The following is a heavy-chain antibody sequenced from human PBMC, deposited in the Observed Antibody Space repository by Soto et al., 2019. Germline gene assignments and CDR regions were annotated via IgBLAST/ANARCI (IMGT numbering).Heavy chain of an antibody. V-gene: IGHV3-23*01. J-gene: IGHJ3*02. D-gene: IGHD3-3*01. Sequence: EVQMLESGGGLVQPGGSLRLSCAASGFTLSSYALSWVRQAPGKGLEWVSGISGSGDFTFDADSVRGLFTISRDNSMNTLYLQMNSLSVEDTAVYYCARGPTIFGVGVDAFDIWGQGTMATVSS. CDR1: GFTLSSYA. CDR2: ISGSGDFT. CDR3: ARGPTIFGVGVDAFDI.